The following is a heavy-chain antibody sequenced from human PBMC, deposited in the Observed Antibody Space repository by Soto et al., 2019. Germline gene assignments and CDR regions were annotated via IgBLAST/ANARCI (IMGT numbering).Heavy chain of an antibody. CDR1: GDSISTSSYY. V-gene: IGHV4-39*01. J-gene: IGHJ5*02. CDR3: ARCYDNYNYPRWFDP. CDR2: IFYSGST. Sequence: QLQLQESGPGLVKPSETLSLTCTVSGDSISTSSYYWGWIRQPPGKGLEYIGSIFYSGSTFYNPSLKSRVSISVDTSKNQFPLKLNSVTAADTAVYYCARCYDNYNYPRWFDPWGQGTLVTVSS. D-gene: IGHD3-16*01.